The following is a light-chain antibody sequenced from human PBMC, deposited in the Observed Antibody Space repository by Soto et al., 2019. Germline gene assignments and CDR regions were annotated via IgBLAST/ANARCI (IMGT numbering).Light chain of an antibody. Sequence: IQLTQSPSSLSASVGDRVTITCRASQDIRSALGWYQQKPGKVPKLLIYAASTLQSGVPSSFSGSRSGTDVTLTISSLQPEDFATYYCLLDFSYFCAFGQGTKLEIK. CDR3: LLDFSYFCA. V-gene: IGKV1-6*01. J-gene: IGKJ1*01. CDR1: QDIRSA. CDR2: AAS.